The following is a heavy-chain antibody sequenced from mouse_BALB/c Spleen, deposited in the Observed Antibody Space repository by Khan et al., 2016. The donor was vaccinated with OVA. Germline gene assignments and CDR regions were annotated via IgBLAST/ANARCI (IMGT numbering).Heavy chain of an antibody. V-gene: IGHV1S132*01. J-gene: IGHJ3*01. Sequence: QVQLQQSGAELVKPGASVKLSCKTSDYTFTNYWIQWVKQRPGQGLGWIGQIFPGTGTTYYNENFKARATLTIDTSSSTAYMQLSNLTSEDSAVYFCARGYFGNYEFAYWGQGTLVTVSA. D-gene: IGHD2-1*01. CDR2: IFPGTGTT. CDR1: DYTFTNYW. CDR3: ARGYFGNYEFAY.